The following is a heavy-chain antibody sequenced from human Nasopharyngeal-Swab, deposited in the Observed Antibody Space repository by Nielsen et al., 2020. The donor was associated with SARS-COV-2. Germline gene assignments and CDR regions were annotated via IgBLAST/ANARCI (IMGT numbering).Heavy chain of an antibody. Sequence: ERQMRVNGLAWMGRIDPSDSYTNYSPSFQGHVTISADKSISTAYLQWSSLKASDTAMYYCARHVSESSAYYYYYMDVWGKGTTVTVSS. CDR2: IDPSDSYT. V-gene: IGHV5-10-1*01. J-gene: IGHJ6*03. D-gene: IGHD3-10*02. CDR3: ARHVSESSAYYYYYMDV.